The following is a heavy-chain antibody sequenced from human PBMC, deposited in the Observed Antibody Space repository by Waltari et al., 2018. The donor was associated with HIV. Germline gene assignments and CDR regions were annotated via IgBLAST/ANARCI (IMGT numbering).Heavy chain of an antibody. V-gene: IGHV3-49*03. CDR3: TRVITLLTGDFWYFDL. Sequence: EVQLVESGGDLVEPGRSLRLSCQGSGFIFGDHGVSWFRQAPGKGLEWVSVIRNKVYRGTTDYAASVRGRFTISRADSKSVAYLQMDSLKIEDTAVYYCTRVITLLTGDFWYFDLWGRGTWSLSPQ. J-gene: IGHJ2*01. CDR2: IRNKVYRGTT. CDR1: GFIFGDHG. D-gene: IGHD7-27*01.